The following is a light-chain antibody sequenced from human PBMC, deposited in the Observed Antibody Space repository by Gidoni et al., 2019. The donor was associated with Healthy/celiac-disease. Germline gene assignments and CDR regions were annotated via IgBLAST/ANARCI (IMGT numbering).Light chain of an antibody. J-gene: IGLJ2*01. CDR3: QSYDSSLDVV. V-gene: IGLV1-40*01. CDR2: GNS. CDR1: SSNIGAGYD. Sequence: QSVLTHPPSVSGAPGQRLTISCTGSSSNIGAGYDVHWYQQLPGTAPKLLIYGNSNRPSGVPDRFSGSKSGTSASLAITGLQAEEEADYYCQSYDSSLDVVFGGGTKLTVL.